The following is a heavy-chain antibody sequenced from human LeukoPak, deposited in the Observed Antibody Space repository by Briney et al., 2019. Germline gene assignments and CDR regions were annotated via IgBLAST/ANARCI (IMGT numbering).Heavy chain of an antibody. CDR1: GYTFTSYG. Sequence: ASVKVSCKASGYTFTSYGISWVRQAPGQGLEWMGWISAYNGNTNYAQKLQGRVTMTTDTSTSTAYMELRSLRSDDTAVYYCARLTYYDFWSGYCVYYYGMDVWGQGTTVTVSS. V-gene: IGHV1-18*01. J-gene: IGHJ6*02. CDR3: ARLTYYDFWSGYCVYYYGMDV. CDR2: ISAYNGNT. D-gene: IGHD3-3*01.